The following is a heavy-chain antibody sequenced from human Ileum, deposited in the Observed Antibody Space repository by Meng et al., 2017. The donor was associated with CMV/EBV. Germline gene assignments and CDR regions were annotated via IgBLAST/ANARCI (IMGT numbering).Heavy chain of an antibody. V-gene: IGHV4-39*07. J-gene: IGHJ4*02. CDR3: ARDLTNKWFYY. Sequence: QEQLQESGPGLVKPAETLSPTCTGSGDPISCGSHSWAWFRQPPGKRLEWIGSMYFSGIADYNPSLKSRVTISLHATQKQFSLRLTSVTAADSAVYFCARDLTNKWFYYWGQGTLVTVSS. D-gene: IGHD1-26*01. CDR2: MYFSGIA. CDR1: GDPISCGSHS.